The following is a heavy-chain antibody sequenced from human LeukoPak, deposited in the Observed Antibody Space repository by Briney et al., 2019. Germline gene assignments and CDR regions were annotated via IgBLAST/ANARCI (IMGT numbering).Heavy chain of an antibody. CDR2: ISNSSSTI. CDR1: GFTFSSYS. CDR3: ARADSSGYYHPIN. J-gene: IGHJ4*02. D-gene: IGHD3-22*01. Sequence: GGSLRLSCAASGFTFSSYSMNWVRQAPGKGLEWVSYISNSSSTIYYADSVKGRFTISRDNAKNSLYLQMNSLRAEDTAVYYCARADSSGYYHPINWGQGTLVTVSS. V-gene: IGHV3-48*01.